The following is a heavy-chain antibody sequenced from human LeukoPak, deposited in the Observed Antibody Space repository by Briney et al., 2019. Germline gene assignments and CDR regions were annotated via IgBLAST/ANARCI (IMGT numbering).Heavy chain of an antibody. CDR2: IYTSGST. V-gene: IGHV4-4*07. CDR3: ARKDRYYYYMDV. CDR1: GGSISSYY. Sequence: SETLSLTCTVSGGSISSYYWSWIRQPAGKGLEWIGRIYTSGSTNYNPSLKTRVTMSADTSKNQFSLKLSSVTAADTAVYYCARKDRYYYYMDVWGKGTTVTVSS. J-gene: IGHJ6*03.